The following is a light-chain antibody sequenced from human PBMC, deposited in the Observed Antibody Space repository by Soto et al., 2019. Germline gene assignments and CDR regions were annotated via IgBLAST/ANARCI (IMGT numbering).Light chain of an antibody. CDR3: SSYTSRSTLV. CDR2: DVS. Sequence: QSALTQPASVSGSPGQSITISCTGTSSDVGGYNYVSWYQHYPGKAPKHMIYDVSNRPSGVSNRVSGSKSGNTASLTISGLQAEDEADYYCSSYTSRSTLVFGGGTKLTVL. CDR1: SSDVGGYNY. J-gene: IGLJ2*01. V-gene: IGLV2-14*03.